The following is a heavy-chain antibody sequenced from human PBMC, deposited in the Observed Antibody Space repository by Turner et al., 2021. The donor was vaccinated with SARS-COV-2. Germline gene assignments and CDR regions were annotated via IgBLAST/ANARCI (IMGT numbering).Heavy chain of an antibody. D-gene: IGHD5-18*01. CDR1: GGSISSSSYH. CDR2: IYDSGSA. V-gene: IGHV4-39*01. CDR3: ARLMDTAMDYYGTDV. J-gene: IGHJ6*02. Sequence: QLQLQESGPGLVKPSETLSLTCTVPGGSISSSSYHWGWIRQPPGKGLEGIGNIYDSGSAYYNPSLKSRVTISVDPSKNQFSLKLTSVTAADTAVYYCARLMDTAMDYYGTDVWGQGTTVTVSS.